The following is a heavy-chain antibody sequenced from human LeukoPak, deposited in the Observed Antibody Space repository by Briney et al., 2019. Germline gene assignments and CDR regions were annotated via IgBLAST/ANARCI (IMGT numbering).Heavy chain of an antibody. J-gene: IGHJ4*02. CDR3: AKEGCTSTNCYVNF. V-gene: IGHV3-23*01. CDR2: IGGSGGST. D-gene: IGHD2-2*01. CDR1: GFTLSSYV. Sequence: GGSLRLSCAASGFTLSSYVMSWVRQAPGKGLGWVSVIGGSGGSTYYADSVKGRFTISRDDSKNTLYLQMNSLTAEDTALYYCAKEGCTSTNCYVNFWGQGTLVTVSS.